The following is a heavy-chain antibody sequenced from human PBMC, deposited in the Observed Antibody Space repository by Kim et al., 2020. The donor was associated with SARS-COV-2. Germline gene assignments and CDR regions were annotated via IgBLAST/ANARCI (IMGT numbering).Heavy chain of an antibody. Sequence: GGSLRLSCAASGFTFSDYYMSWIRQAPGKGLEWVSYISSSGSTIYYADSVKGRFTISRDNAKNSLYLQMNSLRAEDTAVYYCARFEYSSSSGMNQPSYYYGMDVWGQGTTVTVSS. J-gene: IGHJ6*02. D-gene: IGHD6-6*01. V-gene: IGHV3-11*01. CDR1: GFTFSDYY. CDR2: ISSSGSTI. CDR3: ARFEYSSSSGMNQPSYYYGMDV.